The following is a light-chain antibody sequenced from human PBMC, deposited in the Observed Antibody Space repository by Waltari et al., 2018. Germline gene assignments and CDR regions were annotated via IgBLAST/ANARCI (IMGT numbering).Light chain of an antibody. CDR3: CSYAGSAIWV. CDR1: SSDVGSYNL. V-gene: IGLV2-23*01. CDR2: EDN. Sequence: QSALTQPASVSGSPGQSITISCTGTSSDVGSYNLVSWYQQHPGKAPKLMIYEDNKRPAGVSNRFSGSKCGNTASLTISGLQAEDEADYYCCSYAGSAIWVFGGGTKLTVL. J-gene: IGLJ3*02.